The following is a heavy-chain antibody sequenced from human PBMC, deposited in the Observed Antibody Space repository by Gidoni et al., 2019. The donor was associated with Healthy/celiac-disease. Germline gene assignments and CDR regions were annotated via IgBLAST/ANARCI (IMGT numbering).Heavy chain of an antibody. CDR1: GFTVSSNY. Sequence: EVQLVESGGGLVQPGGSLRLSCSASGFTVSSNYMSWVRQAPGKGLEWASVIYSGGSTYYADSVKGRFTISRDNSKNTLYLQMNSLRAEDTAVYYCARDLGIAVAGPGGYWGQGTLVTVSS. CDR3: ARDLGIAVAGPGGY. V-gene: IGHV3-66*01. CDR2: IYSGGST. J-gene: IGHJ4*02. D-gene: IGHD6-19*01.